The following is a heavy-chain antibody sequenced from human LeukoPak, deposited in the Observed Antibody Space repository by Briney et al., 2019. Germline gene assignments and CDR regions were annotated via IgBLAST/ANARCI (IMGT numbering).Heavy chain of an antibody. CDR1: GYNFTDDY. CDR2: INPDSGFT. J-gene: IGHJ4*02. D-gene: IGHD3-16*01. Sequence: GASVKVSCKASGYNFTDDYMHWVRQAPGQGLEFMGWINPDSGFTKYAQKFKGRVTMTRDTSISTAYLEVRSLTSDDTAVYYCETTAEAYTSWWKVWGQGTLVTVSS. V-gene: IGHV1-2*02. CDR3: ETTAEAYTSWWKV.